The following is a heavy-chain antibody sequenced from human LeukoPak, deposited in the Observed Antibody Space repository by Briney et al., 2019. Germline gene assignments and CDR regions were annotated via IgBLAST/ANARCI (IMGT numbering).Heavy chain of an antibody. J-gene: IGHJ4*02. D-gene: IGHD3-10*01. V-gene: IGHV3-7*01. CDR3: ASGVLLWFGEPKDY. Sequence: GGSLRLSCAASGFTFSSYWMSWVRQAPGKGLEWVANIKQDGSEKYYVDSVKGRFTISRDNAKNSLYLQMNSLRAEDTAVYYCASGVLLWFGEPKDYWGQGTLVTVSS. CDR1: GFTFSSYW. CDR2: IKQDGSEK.